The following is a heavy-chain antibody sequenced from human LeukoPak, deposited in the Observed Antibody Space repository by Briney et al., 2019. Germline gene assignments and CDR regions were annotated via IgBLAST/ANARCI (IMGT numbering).Heavy chain of an antibody. CDR3: ARKGSDTWYTYWFAP. J-gene: IGHJ5*02. CDR1: GGSIKTSSYY. Sequence: SETLSLTCTVSGGSIKTSSYYWGWIRQPPGKGLEWVGTIYHSGSTYYNPSLKSRVIISVDTSKNQFSLRLSSVTAADTAVYYCARKGSDTWYTYWFAPWGQGTLVTVSS. V-gene: IGHV4-39*07. D-gene: IGHD6-13*01. CDR2: IYHSGST.